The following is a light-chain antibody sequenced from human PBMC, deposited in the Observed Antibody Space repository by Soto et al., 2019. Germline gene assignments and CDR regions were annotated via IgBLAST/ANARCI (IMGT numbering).Light chain of an antibody. J-gene: IGLJ2*01. Sequence: QSALTQPASVSGSTGQSITISCTGSSSDVGGYKYVSWYQQYPGKAPKLMIYEVSNRPSGVSNRFSGSKSGNTASLTISGLQAEDEADYYCSSYTSSRTAVFGGGTKLTVL. CDR1: SSDVGGYKY. CDR3: SSYTSSRTAV. CDR2: EVS. V-gene: IGLV2-14*01.